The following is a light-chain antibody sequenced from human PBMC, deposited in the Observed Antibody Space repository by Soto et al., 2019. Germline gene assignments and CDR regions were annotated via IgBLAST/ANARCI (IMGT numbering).Light chain of an antibody. J-gene: IGLJ2*01. V-gene: IGLV2-23*01. CDR2: EGS. CDR3: CSYAGSSTYVV. CDR1: SSDVGSYNL. Sequence: QSPLTQPACVSGSPGQSITISYTGTSSDVGSYNLVSWYQQHPGKAPKLMIYEGSKRPSGVSNRFSGSKSGNTASLTISGLQAEDEADYYCCSYAGSSTYVVFGGGTQLTVL.